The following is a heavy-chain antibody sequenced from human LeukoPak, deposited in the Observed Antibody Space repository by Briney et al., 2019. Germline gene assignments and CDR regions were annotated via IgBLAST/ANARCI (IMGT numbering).Heavy chain of an antibody. V-gene: IGHV1-69*13. D-gene: IGHD2-15*01. CDR1: GGTFSSYA. CDR3: AREVVAATRSEYYFDY. Sequence: SVKVPCKASGGTFSSYAISWVRQAPGQGLEWMGGIIPIFGTANYAQKFQGRVTITADESTSTAYMELSSLRSEDTAVYYCAREVVAATRSEYYFDYWGQGTLVTVSS. J-gene: IGHJ4*02. CDR2: IIPIFGTA.